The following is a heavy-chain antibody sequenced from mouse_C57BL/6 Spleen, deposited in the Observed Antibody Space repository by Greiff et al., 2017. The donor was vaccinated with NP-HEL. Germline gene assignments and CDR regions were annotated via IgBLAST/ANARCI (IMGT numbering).Heavy chain of an antibody. V-gene: IGHV1-18*01. CDR3: ARKGFHYYYGSSMDY. CDR1: GYTFTDYN. CDR2: INPNNGGT. J-gene: IGHJ4*01. Sequence: EVQLQQSGPELVKPGASVKIPCKASGYTFTDYNMDWVKQSHGKSLEWIGDINPNNGGTIYNQKFKGKATLTVDKSSSTAYMELRSLTSEDTAVYYCARKGFHYYYGSSMDYWGQGTSVTVSA. D-gene: IGHD1-1*01.